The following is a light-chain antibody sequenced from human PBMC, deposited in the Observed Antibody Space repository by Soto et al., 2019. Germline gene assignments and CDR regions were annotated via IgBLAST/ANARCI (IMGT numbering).Light chain of an antibody. CDR3: QTWGTGVVV. Sequence: QLVLTQTPSASASLGASVKLTCTLSSGHSSYAIAWHQQQPEKGPRYLMKLNSDGSHSKGDGIPDRFSGSSSGAERYLTISSLQSEDEAYYYCQTWGTGVVVFGGGTKLTVL. V-gene: IGLV4-69*01. J-gene: IGLJ2*01. CDR1: SGHSSYA. CDR2: LNSDGSH.